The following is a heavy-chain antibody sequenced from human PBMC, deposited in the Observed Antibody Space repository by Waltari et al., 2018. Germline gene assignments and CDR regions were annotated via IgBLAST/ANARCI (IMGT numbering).Heavy chain of an antibody. CDR2: ISSSSTI. V-gene: IGHV3-48*04. D-gene: IGHD1-26*01. CDR1: GFTFSRYS. Sequence: EGRLVDSGGGLVQPGGSVKLLCVAAGFTFSRYSITSVRQAPGKGLEWVSYISSSSTINYADSVKGRFTISRDSPKNSLYLQMNSLRAEDAAVYYCARGMVGAAYFDCWGQGALVSVSS. CDR3: ARGMVGAAYFDC. J-gene: IGHJ4*02.